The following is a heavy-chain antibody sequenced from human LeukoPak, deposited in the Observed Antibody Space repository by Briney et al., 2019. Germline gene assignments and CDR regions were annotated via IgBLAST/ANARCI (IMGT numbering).Heavy chain of an antibody. CDR3: ARVGDYALKD. V-gene: IGHV4-4*07. Sequence: SETLSLTCTVSGGSISSYYWSWIRQPAGKGLEWIGRIYTSGSTNYNPSLKSRVTMSVDTSKSQCTLKLSSVTAADTAVYYCARVGDYALKDWGQGTLVTVSS. D-gene: IGHD3-16*01. CDR1: GGSISSYY. J-gene: IGHJ4*02. CDR2: IYTSGST.